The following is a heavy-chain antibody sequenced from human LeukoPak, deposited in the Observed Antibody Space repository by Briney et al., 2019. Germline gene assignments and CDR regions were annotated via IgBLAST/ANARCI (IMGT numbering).Heavy chain of an antibody. CDR1: GFPFSSYD. CDR2: IRLDGSDK. D-gene: IGHD1-1*01. CDR3: AKASWGTSAFDI. V-gene: IGHV3-30*02. Sequence: GGPLTLSCAASGFPFSSYDMLWARQAPGKGLEWVAFIRLDGSDKYYADSVRGQPTLSRDNSQNTLYLQMNSLRADDTAVYYCAKASWGTSAFDIWGQGTMVTVSS. J-gene: IGHJ3*02.